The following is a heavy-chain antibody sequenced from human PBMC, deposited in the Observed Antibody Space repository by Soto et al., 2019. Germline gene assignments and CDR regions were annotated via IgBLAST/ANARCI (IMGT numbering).Heavy chain of an antibody. CDR2: IIPILGIA. Sequence: QVQLVQSGAEVKKPGSSVKVSCKASGGTFSSYTISWVRQAPGQGLEWMGRIIPILGIANYAQKFQGRVTITADKSTSTDYMELSSLRSEDTAVYYCAPLPSDYGSGSSDYWGQGTLVTVSS. CDR1: GGTFSSYT. J-gene: IGHJ4*02. V-gene: IGHV1-69*02. CDR3: APLPSDYGSGSSDY. D-gene: IGHD3-10*01.